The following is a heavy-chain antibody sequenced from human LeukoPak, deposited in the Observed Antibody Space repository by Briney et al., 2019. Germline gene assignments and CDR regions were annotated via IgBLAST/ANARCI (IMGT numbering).Heavy chain of an antibody. J-gene: IGHJ4*02. V-gene: IGHV1-69*04. CDR3: ARDGRGIAAPIDY. D-gene: IGHD6-13*01. CDR1: GGTFSSYT. Sequence: SVKVSCKASGGTFSSYTISWVRQAPRQGLEWMGRIIPILGIANYAQKFQGRVTITADKSTSTAYMELSSLRSEDTAVYYCARDGRGIAAPIDYWGQGTLVTVSS. CDR2: IIPILGIA.